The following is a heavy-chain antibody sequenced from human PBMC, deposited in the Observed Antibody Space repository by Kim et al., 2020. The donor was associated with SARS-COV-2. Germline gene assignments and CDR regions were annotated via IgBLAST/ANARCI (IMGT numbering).Heavy chain of an antibody. D-gene: IGHD3-22*01. J-gene: IGHJ4*02. CDR2: IYYSWGT. CDR1: DGSISSYY. V-gene: IGHV4-59*01. CDR3: ARGTHYYDGAYFDY. Sequence: SETLSLTCTVSDGSISSYYWSWIRQPPGKGLEWIGYIYYSWGTNYNPSLNSRVTISVDTSKNQLSLKVKSVTAADTAVYYCARGTHYYDGAYFDYWGQGTLVTVSS.